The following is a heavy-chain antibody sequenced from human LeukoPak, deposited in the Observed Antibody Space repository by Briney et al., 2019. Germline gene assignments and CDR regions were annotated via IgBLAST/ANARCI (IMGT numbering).Heavy chain of an antibody. CDR2: IYYSGNT. J-gene: IGHJ6*02. CDR1: GGYISPYY. CDR3: ARGLYVWGHYRTYGMDV. V-gene: IGHV4-59*12. D-gene: IGHD3-16*01. Sequence: TSETLSLTCIVSGGYISPYYWTWIRQPPGKGLEWIGNIYYSGNTNYNPSLKSRVTISVHTSKSQFSLKLSSVTAADTAVYYCARGLYVWGHYRTYGMDVWGQGTTVTVSS.